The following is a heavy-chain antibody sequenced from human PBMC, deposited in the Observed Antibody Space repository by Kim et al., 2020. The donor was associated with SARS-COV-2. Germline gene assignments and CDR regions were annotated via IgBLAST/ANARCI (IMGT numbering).Heavy chain of an antibody. V-gene: IGHV5-10-1*01. D-gene: IGHD6-19*01. J-gene: IGHJ6*02. CDR3: ARQAVAGFYYYGMDV. Sequence: PSLQGHVTISADKSISTAYLQWSSLKASDTAMYYCARQAVAGFYYYGMDVWGQGTTVTVSS.